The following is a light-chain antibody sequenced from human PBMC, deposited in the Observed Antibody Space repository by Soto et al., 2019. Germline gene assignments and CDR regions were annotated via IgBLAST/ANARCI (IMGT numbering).Light chain of an antibody. Sequence: VLTQSPATLSLSPGERATPSCRASQSVSSYFAWYQQKPGQAPRLLIYDASNRATGIPARFSGSESGTDFTLTISSLEPEDFAIYYCQRRSNWPSSFGGGTKVEIK. CDR3: QRRSNWPSS. CDR2: DAS. J-gene: IGKJ4*01. V-gene: IGKV3-11*01. CDR1: QSVSSY.